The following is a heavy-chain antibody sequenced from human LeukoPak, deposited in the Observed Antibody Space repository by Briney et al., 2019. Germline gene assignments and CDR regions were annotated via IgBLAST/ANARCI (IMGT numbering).Heavy chain of an antibody. CDR3: ATMTTFDP. CDR1: GHTFTDYY. J-gene: IGHJ5*02. V-gene: IGHV1-69-2*01. Sequence: ASVKISCKAFGHTFTDYYIHWVKEAPGKGLEWMGRVDPEDGETTYAEKFQGRVTITADTSTDTAYMELSNLRSEDTAVYYCATMTTFDPWGQGTLVTVSP. CDR2: VDPEDGET. D-gene: IGHD4-11*01.